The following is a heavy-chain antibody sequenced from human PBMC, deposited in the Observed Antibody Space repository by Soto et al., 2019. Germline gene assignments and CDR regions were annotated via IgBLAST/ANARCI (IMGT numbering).Heavy chain of an antibody. Sequence: QVQLVESGGGVVQPGGSLRLSCAASGFTFSSFAMHWVRQAPGQGLEWVSVISFNAGAKYYQDSVEGRFTISRDNSENTLYLEMNTLRPEDTAVYFCARRTAVGAHFDFWGRGTLVTVSS. D-gene: IGHD6-19*01. V-gene: IGHV3-30-3*01. J-gene: IGHJ4*02. CDR3: ARRTAVGAHFDF. CDR1: GFTFSSFA. CDR2: ISFNAGAK.